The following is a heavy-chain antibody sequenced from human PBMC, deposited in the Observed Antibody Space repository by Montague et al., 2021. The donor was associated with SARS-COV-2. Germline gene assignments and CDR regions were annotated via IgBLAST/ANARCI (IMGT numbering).Heavy chain of an antibody. Sequence: SETLSLTCAVYGRSLSGYCWSWIRQPPGEGLEWIAEISHSGSTSYNPSLKSRVTISVDTSKNQFSLKLSSATAADTAVYYCARVPYRLLFVPRYYGMDVWGRGTTVTVSS. V-gene: IGHV4-34*01. D-gene: IGHD2-2*01. J-gene: IGHJ6*02. CDR2: ISHSGST. CDR1: GRSLSGYC. CDR3: ARVPYRLLFVPRYYGMDV.